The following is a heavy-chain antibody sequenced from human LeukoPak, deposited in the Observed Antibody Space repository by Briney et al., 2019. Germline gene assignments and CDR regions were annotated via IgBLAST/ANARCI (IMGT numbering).Heavy chain of an antibody. Sequence: GGSLRLSCAASGFTFSRYSMNWVRQAPGKGLEWVSYISSSSTIYYADSVKGRFTISRDNSKNTLYFQMNSLRAEDAAVYYCAKAASKRTDYGDYAFYYYMDVWGKGTTVTISS. D-gene: IGHD4-17*01. V-gene: IGHV3-48*01. CDR3: AKAASKRTDYGDYAFYYYMDV. CDR2: ISSSSTI. J-gene: IGHJ6*03. CDR1: GFTFSRYS.